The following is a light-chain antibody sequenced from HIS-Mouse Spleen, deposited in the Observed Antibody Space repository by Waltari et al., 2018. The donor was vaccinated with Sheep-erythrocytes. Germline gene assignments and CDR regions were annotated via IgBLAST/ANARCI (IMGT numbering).Light chain of an antibody. J-gene: IGKJ3*01. CDR1: QGISSY. Sequence: DIQMTQSPSFLSASVGDRVTITCRASQGISSYLAWYQQKPGKATKLLIYAASTLQSGVASRFSGSGAGTECTLTISSLQPEDFATYYCQQLNSYPLTFGPGTKVDIK. CDR3: QQLNSYPLT. V-gene: IGKV1-9*01. CDR2: AAS.